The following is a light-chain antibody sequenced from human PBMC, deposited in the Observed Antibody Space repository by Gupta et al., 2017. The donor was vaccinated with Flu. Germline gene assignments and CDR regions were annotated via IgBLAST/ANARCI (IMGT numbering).Light chain of an antibody. CDR2: DDS. CDR1: NIGSKS. V-gene: IGLV3-21*02. CDR3: QVWDSSSDDRV. J-gene: IGLJ3*02. Sequence: SHVLTQPPSVSVASGQSARITCGGNNIGSKSVHWYQQKPGQAPVLVVNDDSDRPSGFPERFSGGNSGNTATLTISRVEAGDEADYYCQVWDSSSDDRVFGGGTKLTVL.